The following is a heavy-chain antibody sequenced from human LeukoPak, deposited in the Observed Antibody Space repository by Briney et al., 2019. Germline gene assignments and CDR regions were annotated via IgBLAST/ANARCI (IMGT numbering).Heavy chain of an antibody. V-gene: IGHV3-23*01. J-gene: IGHJ3*01. D-gene: IGHD3-16*01. CDR3: AKSPGGPTNH. CDR1: GFTFSSYE. CDR2: ISGSGGST. Sequence: GGSLRLSCAASGFTFSSYEMNWVRQAPGKGLEWVSAISGSGGSTYYADSVKGRFTISRDNSKNTLYLQMNSLRAEDTAVYYCAKSPGGPTNHWGQGTMVTVSS.